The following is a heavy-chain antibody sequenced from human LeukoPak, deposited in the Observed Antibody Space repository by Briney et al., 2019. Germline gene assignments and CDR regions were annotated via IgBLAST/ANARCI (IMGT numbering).Heavy chain of an antibody. CDR1: GFTFSHYG. CDR3: AKDAQRGFDYSNSLEY. V-gene: IGHV3-33*06. D-gene: IGHD4-11*01. CDR2: IWNDGTNK. J-gene: IGHJ4*02. Sequence: GGSLRLSCAASGFTFSHYGMHWVRQAPGKGLEWVAVIWNDGTNKYYPDSVKGRFTIYRDDSQNRVYLQMNSLRADDTALYYCAKDAQRGFDYSNSLEYWGQGALVTVSS.